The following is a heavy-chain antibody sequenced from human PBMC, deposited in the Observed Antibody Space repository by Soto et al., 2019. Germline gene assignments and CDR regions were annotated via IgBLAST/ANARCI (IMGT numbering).Heavy chain of an antibody. CDR2: INYSGRS. CDR3: ARSYCADSVSCNWFDP. D-gene: IGHD2-8*02. Sequence: QVQLQESGPGLVKSSETLSLTCSVSGDSSSTYYWGWIRQPPGKGLEWIGYINYSGRSNHNPSLTNRLSISVDASKNQVSLKLTSVTAADTAVYYCARSYCADSVSCNWFDPWGQGTLVVVSS. V-gene: IGHV4-59*01. J-gene: IGHJ5*02. CDR1: GDSSSTYY.